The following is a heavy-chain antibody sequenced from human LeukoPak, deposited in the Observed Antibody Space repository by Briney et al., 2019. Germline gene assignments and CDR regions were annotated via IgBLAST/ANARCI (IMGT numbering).Heavy chain of an antibody. CDR1: GYSISSGYY. J-gene: IGHJ4*02. CDR2: IYHSGST. V-gene: IGHV4-38-2*02. CDR3: ARGGQYYLDY. D-gene: IGHD3-16*01. Sequence: SETLSLTCTVSGYSISSGYYWGWIRQPPGKGLEWIGSIYHSGSTYYNPSLKSRGTISVDTSKNQFSLKLSSVTAADTAVYYCARGGQYYLDYWGQGTLVTVSS.